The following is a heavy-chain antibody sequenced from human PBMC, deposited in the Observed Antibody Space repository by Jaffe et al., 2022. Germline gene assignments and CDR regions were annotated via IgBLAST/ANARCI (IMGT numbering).Heavy chain of an antibody. Sequence: EVQLVESGGGLVQPGRSLRLSCTASGFTFGDYAMSWVRQAPGKGLEWVGFIRSKAYGGTTEYAASVKGRFTISRDDSKSIAYLQMNSLKTEDTAVYYCTSSLRPLLWFGELLWSDYWGQGTLVTVSS. CDR1: GFTFGDYA. J-gene: IGHJ4*02. CDR2: IRSKAYGGTT. CDR3: TSSLRPLLWFGELLWSDY. D-gene: IGHD3-10*01. V-gene: IGHV3-49*04.